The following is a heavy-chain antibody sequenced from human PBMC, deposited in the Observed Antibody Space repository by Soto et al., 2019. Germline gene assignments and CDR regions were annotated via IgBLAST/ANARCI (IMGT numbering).Heavy chain of an antibody. D-gene: IGHD2-8*02. CDR3: ARLGVYAFWGYGMDV. CDR2: INAGNGNT. Sequence: ASVKVSCKASGYTFTSYAMHWVRQAPGQRLEWMGWINAGNGNTKYSQKFQGRVTITRDTSASTAYMELSSLRSEDTAVYYCARLGVYAFWGYGMDVWGQGTTVTVSS. V-gene: IGHV1-3*01. CDR1: GYTFTSYA. J-gene: IGHJ6*02.